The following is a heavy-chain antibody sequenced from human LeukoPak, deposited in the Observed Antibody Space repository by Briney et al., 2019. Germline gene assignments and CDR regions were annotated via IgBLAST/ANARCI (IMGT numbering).Heavy chain of an antibody. V-gene: IGHV1-58*01. CDR1: GFTFTSSA. J-gene: IGHJ4*02. D-gene: IGHD3-22*01. CDR2: IVVGSGNT. Sequence: ASVKVSCKASGFTFTSSAVEWVRQARGQRLEWIGWIVVGSGNTNYAQKFQERVAITRDMSTSTAYMELSSLRSEDTAVYYCAAVGHYYDSSGYSMFDYWGQGTLVTVSS. CDR3: AAVGHYYDSSGYSMFDY.